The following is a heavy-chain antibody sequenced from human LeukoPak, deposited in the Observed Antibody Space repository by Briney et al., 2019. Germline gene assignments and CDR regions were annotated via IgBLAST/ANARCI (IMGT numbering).Heavy chain of an antibody. Sequence: MPSETLSLTCAVYGGSFSIYYWSWIRQPPGKGLEWIGEINHSGSTNYNPSLKSRVTISVDTSKNQFSLKLSSVTAADTAVYYCARITSITIFGVVILRNWFDPWGQGTLVTVSS. CDR3: ARITSITIFGVVILRNWFDP. D-gene: IGHD3-3*01. CDR1: GGSFSIYY. CDR2: INHSGST. V-gene: IGHV4-34*01. J-gene: IGHJ5*02.